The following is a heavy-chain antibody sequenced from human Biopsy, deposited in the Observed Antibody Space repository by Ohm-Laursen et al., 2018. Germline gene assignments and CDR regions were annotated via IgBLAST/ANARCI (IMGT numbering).Heavy chain of an antibody. D-gene: IGHD3-9*01. Sequence: SLRLSCAASGFTFSTYAMSWVRQAPGKGLEWVSSITSSGASTDFADSVKGRFTISRDNSKNTLYLQMNSLRAEDTAVYYCAKVSPTILSPFDYWGQGTLVTVSS. CDR2: ITSSGAST. J-gene: IGHJ4*02. CDR3: AKVSPTILSPFDY. V-gene: IGHV3-23*01. CDR1: GFTFSTYA.